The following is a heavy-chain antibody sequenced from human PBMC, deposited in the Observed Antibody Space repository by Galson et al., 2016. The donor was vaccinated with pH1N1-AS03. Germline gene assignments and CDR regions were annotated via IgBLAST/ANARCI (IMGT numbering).Heavy chain of an antibody. CDR2: IRYDGSHK. Sequence: SLRLSCAASGFSFSTHGVFWVRQAPGKGLEWVAFIRYDGSHKYYADSIKGRFTISRDNSNNTVSLQMNSLTTEDTAVYYCARKYYDFWSYYYDLWGQGTQVTVSS. D-gene: IGHD3-3*01. CDR1: GFSFSTHG. J-gene: IGHJ4*02. CDR3: ARKYYDFWSYYYDL. V-gene: IGHV3-30*02.